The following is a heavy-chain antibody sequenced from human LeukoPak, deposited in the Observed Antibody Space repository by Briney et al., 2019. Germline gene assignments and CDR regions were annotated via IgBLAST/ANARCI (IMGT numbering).Heavy chain of an antibody. CDR1: GFIFSDYW. D-gene: IGHD2-21*01. Sequence: GGSLRLSCAASGFIFSDYWMMWARQVPGKGLEWVAQINQDGSEKYYVDSVRGRFTISRDNAKNSLDLQMNTLRVEDTAVYYCVRDATRGGDLDHWGQGTLVTVSS. CDR3: VRDATRGGDLDH. CDR2: INQDGSEK. V-gene: IGHV3-7*01. J-gene: IGHJ4*02.